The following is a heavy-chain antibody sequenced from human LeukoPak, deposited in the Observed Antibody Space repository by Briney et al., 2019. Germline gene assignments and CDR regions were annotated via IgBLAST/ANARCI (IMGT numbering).Heavy chain of an antibody. J-gene: IGHJ6*02. CDR3: ATDSQSPGVSLNYYYGMDV. V-gene: IGHV1-24*01. Sequence: ASVKVSCKASGYTFTSYGISWVRQAPGKGLEWMGGFDPEDGETIYAQKFQGRVTMTEDTSTDTAYMELSSLRSEDTAVYYCATDSQSPGVSLNYYYGMDVWGQGTTVTVSS. CDR2: FDPEDGET. CDR1: GYTFTSYG. D-gene: IGHD3-16*02.